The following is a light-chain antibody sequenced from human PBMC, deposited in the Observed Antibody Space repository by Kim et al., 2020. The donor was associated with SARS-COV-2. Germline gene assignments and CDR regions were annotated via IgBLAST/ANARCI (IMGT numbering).Light chain of an antibody. CDR1: SGSIEDNY. V-gene: IGLV6-57*03. CDR3: QSYNRDNVI. J-gene: IGLJ2*01. CDR2: EDD. Sequence: GKTVTISRTRSSGSIEDNYVQWYQQRPGGVPTTVIYEDDQRPSGVSDRFSGSIDNSSNSASLTISGLRTEDEADYYCQSYNRDNVIFGGGTQLTVL.